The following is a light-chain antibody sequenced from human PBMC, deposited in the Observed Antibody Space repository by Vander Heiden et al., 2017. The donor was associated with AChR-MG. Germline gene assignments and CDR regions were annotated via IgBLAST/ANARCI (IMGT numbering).Light chain of an antibody. J-gene: IGLJ2*01. CDR2: DVS. CDR3: LAYAGSYTLV. V-gene: IGLV2-11*01. Sequence: QSALPQPRLVSGSPGQSVTISCTGTSSDVGGYVDVSWDQHHPGRAPKLIIYDVSRRPSGVPDRFSGSKSGNTASLTISGLQAEDEADYFCLAYAGSYTLVFGGGTELTVL. CDR1: SSDVGGYVD.